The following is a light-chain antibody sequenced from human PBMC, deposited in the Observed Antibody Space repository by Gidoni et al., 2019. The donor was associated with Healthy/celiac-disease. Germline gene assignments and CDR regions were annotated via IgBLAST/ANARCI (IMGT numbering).Light chain of an antibody. CDR2: DAS. Sequence: ELVLTPSPATLSLSPGERATLSCRASQSVSSYLAWYQQKPGQAPRLLIYDASNRATGIPARFSGSGSGTDFTLTISSLEPEDFAVYYCQQRSNWVFTFGPGTKVDIK. V-gene: IGKV3-11*01. CDR1: QSVSSY. CDR3: QQRSNWVFT. J-gene: IGKJ3*01.